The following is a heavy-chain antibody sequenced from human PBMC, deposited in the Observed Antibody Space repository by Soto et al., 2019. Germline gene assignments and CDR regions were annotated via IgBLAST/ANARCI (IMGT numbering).Heavy chain of an antibody. CDR3: ARDQATVRTVYYYYYMDV. CDR1: GYTFTSYG. Sequence: ASVKVSCKASGYTFTSYGISWVRQAPGQGLEWMGWISAYNGNTNYAQKLQGRVTMTTDTSTSTAYMELRSLRSDDTAVYYCARDQATVRTVYYYYYMDVWGKGTTVTVSS. V-gene: IGHV1-18*01. CDR2: ISAYNGNT. J-gene: IGHJ6*03. D-gene: IGHD4-17*01.